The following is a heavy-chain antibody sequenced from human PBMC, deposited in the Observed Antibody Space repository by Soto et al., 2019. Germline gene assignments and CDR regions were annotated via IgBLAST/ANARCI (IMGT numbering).Heavy chain of an antibody. CDR2: IHHSGST. Sequence: SETLSLTCAVYGWSFSGYSWSWTRQPPGKGLEWVGEIHHSGSTNYNPSLKSRVTIAADTSKNQFSLKLSSVTAADTAVYYCARGRVPPHYYFCMDVWGKGTTVTVSS. V-gene: IGHV4-34*01. J-gene: IGHJ6*03. D-gene: IGHD2-2*01. CDR3: ARGRVPPHYYFCMDV. CDR1: GWSFSGYS.